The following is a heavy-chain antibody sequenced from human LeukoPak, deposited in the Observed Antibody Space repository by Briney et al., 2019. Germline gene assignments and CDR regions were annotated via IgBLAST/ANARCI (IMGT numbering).Heavy chain of an antibody. D-gene: IGHD2-8*01. V-gene: IGHV3-21*01. Sequence: GGSLRLSCVASGFTFRSFSINWVRQAPGKGLEWVSSISSSGNYIDYADSVKGRFTISRDNAKNSLYLQMNSLRAEDTAVYYCARDPRSGWGYCTNGVCYKGGAFDIWGQGTMVTVSS. J-gene: IGHJ3*02. CDR2: ISSSGNYI. CDR1: GFTFRSFS. CDR3: ARDPRSGWGYCTNGVCYKGGAFDI.